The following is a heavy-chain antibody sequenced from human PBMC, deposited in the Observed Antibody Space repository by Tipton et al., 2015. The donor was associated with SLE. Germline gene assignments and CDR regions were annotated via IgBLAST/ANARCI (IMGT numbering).Heavy chain of an antibody. CDR3: ARSYYDSTDYYFDY. J-gene: IGHJ4*02. D-gene: IGHD3-22*01. CDR1: GFTFSTYT. Sequence: SLRLSCAASGFTFSTYTMNWARQAPGKGLEWVSSISSSTSYIYYADSVKGRFTISRDNAKNSLFLQMNSLRAEDTAVYYCARSYYDSTDYYFDYWGQGTLVTVSS. CDR2: ISSSTSYI. V-gene: IGHV3-21*03.